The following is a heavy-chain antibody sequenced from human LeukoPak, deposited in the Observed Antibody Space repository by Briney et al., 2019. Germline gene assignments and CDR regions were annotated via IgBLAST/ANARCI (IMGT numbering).Heavy chain of an antibody. Sequence: PGRSLRLSCAASGFTFSSYAMHWVRQAPGKGLEWVAVISYDGSNKYYADSVKGRFTISRDNSKNTLYLQMNSLRAEDTAVYYCAREVGYFDLWGRGTLVTVSS. CDR2: ISYDGSNK. CDR3: AREVGYFDL. V-gene: IGHV3-30-3*01. CDR1: GFTFSSYA. J-gene: IGHJ2*01.